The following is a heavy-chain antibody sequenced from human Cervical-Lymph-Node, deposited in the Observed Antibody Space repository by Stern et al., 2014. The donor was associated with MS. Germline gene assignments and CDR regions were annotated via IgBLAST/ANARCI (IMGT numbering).Heavy chain of an antibody. CDR1: GYTFTGFY. D-gene: IGHD3-22*01. CDR3: AREASLLIVGIDY. V-gene: IGHV1-2*06. CDR2: LDANSSGT. J-gene: IGHJ4*02. Sequence: VQLVESGAEVKKPGASVKVSCKPSGYTFTGFYLHWVRHAPGQGLEWMGRLDANSSGTNFAQKFQGSVTMTSDTSSSTAYMELSRLTADDTAVYSCAREASLLIVGIDYWGQGTLVTVSS.